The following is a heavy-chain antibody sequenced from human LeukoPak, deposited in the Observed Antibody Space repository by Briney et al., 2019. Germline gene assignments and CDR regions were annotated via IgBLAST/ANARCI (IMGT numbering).Heavy chain of an antibody. V-gene: IGHV4-39*01. J-gene: IGHJ4*02. CDR3: VRHISANTGYFDS. CDR1: DGSVSSGTYY. Sequence: SETLSLTCTISDGSVSSGTYYWGWIRQSPGKGLEWIGSIHYSGSSYYNPSLKSRTAIFVDTSRDQVSMDLSYVTAADTALYYCVRHISANTGYFDSCGQGTLVTVSS. CDR2: IHYSGSS.